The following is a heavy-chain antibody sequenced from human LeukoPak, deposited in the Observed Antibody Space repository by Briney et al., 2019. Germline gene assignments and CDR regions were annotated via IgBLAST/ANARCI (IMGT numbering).Heavy chain of an antibody. J-gene: IGHJ5*02. Sequence: GGSLRLSCAASGFTFSSYEMNWVRQAPGKGLEWVSYISSSGSTIDYADSVKGRFTISRDNAKNSLYLQMNSLRAEDTAVYYCARWAVAVHTWFDPWGQGTLVTVSS. D-gene: IGHD6-19*01. CDR3: ARWAVAVHTWFDP. CDR1: GFTFSSYE. CDR2: ISSSGSTI. V-gene: IGHV3-48*03.